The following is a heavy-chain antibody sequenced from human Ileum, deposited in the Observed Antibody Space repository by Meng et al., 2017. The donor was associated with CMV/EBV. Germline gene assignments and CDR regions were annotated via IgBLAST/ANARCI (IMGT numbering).Heavy chain of an antibody. Sequence: PGGSLRLSFAASGFSFRNFDMSWARQAPGKGLEWVATITGSGSRTHYADSVKGRFTISRDNSKNTLYLQINSLRVEDTAIYYCDASDYWGQGTLVTVSS. V-gene: IGHV3-23*01. J-gene: IGHJ4*02. CDR1: GFSFRNFD. CDR2: ITGSGSRT. D-gene: IGHD6-6*01. CDR3: DASDY.